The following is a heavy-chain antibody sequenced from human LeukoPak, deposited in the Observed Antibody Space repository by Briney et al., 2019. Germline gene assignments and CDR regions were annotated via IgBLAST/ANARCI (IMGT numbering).Heavy chain of an antibody. CDR1: GFTFTDYF. D-gene: IGHD3-3*01. J-gene: IGHJ4*02. Sequence: GGSLRLSCAASGFTFTDYFMAWIRQAPGKGLEWVSYISSSGTTIFYTDSVKGRFTISRDNAKNSLYLQMSSLRAEDTAVYYCAREMDYDFWSGYYTGGDYWGQGTLVTVSS. CDR2: ISSSGTTI. CDR3: AREMDYDFWSGYYTGGDY. V-gene: IGHV3-11*01.